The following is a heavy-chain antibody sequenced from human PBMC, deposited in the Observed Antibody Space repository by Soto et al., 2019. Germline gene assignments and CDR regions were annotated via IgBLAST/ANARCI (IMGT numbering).Heavy chain of an antibody. D-gene: IGHD3-10*01. CDR3: TRDGLLWFGELSPYYYYGMDV. CDR2: IRSKAYGGTT. CDR1: GFTFGDYA. V-gene: IGHV3-49*04. J-gene: IGHJ6*02. Sequence: PGGSLRLSCTASGFTFGDYAMSWVRQAPGKGLEWVGFIRSKAYGGTTEYAASVKGRFTISRDDSKSIAYLQMNSLKTEDTAVYYCTRDGLLWFGELSPYYYYGMDVWGQGTTVTVSS.